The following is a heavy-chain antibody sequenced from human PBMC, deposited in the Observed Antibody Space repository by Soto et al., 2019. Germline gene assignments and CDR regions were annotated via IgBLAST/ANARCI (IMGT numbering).Heavy chain of an antibody. CDR2: IYWDDDK. D-gene: IGHD6-13*01. Sequence: SGPTLVNPTHTLTLTCTFSGFSLSTSGVGVGWIRQPPGKALEWLALIYWDDDKRYSPSLKSRLTITKDTSKNQVVLTMTNMDPVDTATYYCAHRQQEYSSSWYGVSWFDPWGQGTLVTVSS. V-gene: IGHV2-5*02. CDR1: GFSLSTSGVG. J-gene: IGHJ5*02. CDR3: AHRQQEYSSSWYGVSWFDP.